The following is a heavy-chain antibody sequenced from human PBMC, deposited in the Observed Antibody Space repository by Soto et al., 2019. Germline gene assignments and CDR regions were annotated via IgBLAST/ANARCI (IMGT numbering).Heavy chain of an antibody. Sequence: ASVKVSCKASGYTFTSYGISWVRQAPGQGLEWMGWISAYSGNTNYAQKFQGWVTMTRDTSISTAYMELSRLRSDDTAVYYCATSRPYCSSTSCYEGWFGPWGQGTLVTVSS. J-gene: IGHJ5*02. CDR3: ATSRPYCSSTSCYEGWFGP. CDR1: GYTFTSYG. V-gene: IGHV1-18*01. D-gene: IGHD2-2*01. CDR2: ISAYSGNT.